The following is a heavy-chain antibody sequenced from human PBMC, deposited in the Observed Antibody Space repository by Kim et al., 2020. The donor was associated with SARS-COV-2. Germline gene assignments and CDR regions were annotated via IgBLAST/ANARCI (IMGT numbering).Heavy chain of an antibody. Sequence: KGLEWIGRIYPSGSTTYNPSLKSRVTMSVDTSKNQFSLKLSSVTAADTAVYYCARVGIAAAGSASAPTLFPLVSCENSPSDTSSVAVGCLAQDFLPRNYG. CDR2: IYPSGST. J-gene: IGHJ6*01. D-gene: IGHD6-13*01. CDR3: ARVGIAAAGSASAPTLFPLVSCENSPSDTSSVAVGCLAQDFLPRNYG. V-gene: IGHV4-4*07.